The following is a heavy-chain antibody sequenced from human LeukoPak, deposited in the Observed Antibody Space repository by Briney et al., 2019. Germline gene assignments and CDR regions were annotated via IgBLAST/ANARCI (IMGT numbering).Heavy chain of an antibody. D-gene: IGHD5-18*01. J-gene: IGHJ4*02. CDR3: ARQTAMGRSGDY. CDR2: IDPSDSEP. V-gene: IGHV5-51*01. Sequence: GESLQISCKASGYSFTSYWIGCVRQMPGKGLEWMGIIDPSDSEPRYTPSFQGQVTISVDKSLPTAALQWNSLKASDTAMYYCARQTAMGRSGDYWGQGSLVTVSS. CDR1: GYSFTSYW.